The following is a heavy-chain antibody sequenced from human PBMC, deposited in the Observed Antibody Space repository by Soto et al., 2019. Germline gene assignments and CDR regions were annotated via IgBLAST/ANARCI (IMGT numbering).Heavy chain of an antibody. J-gene: IGHJ4*02. Sequence: ASVKVSCKVSGYTLTELSMHWVRQAPGKGLEWMGGFDPEDGETIYAQKFQGRVTMTEDTSTDTAYMELSSLRSEDTAVYYCATIDIVATINTKPFDYWGQGTLVTVSS. CDR1: GYTLTELS. V-gene: IGHV1-24*01. CDR3: ATIDIVATINTKPFDY. CDR2: FDPEDGET. D-gene: IGHD5-12*01.